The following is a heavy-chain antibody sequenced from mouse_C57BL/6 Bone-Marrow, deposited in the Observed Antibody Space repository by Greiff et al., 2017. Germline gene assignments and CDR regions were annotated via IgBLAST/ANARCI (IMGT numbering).Heavy chain of an antibody. CDR2: IDPETGGT. CDR3: TPIYYDYDDY. Sequence: VQLQQSGAELVRPGASVTLSCKASGYTFTDYEMHWVKQTPVHGLEWIGAIDPETGGTAYNQKFKGKAILTADKSSSTAYMELRSLTSEDSAVYYCTPIYYDYDDYWGQGTTLTVSS. J-gene: IGHJ2*01. D-gene: IGHD2-4*01. CDR1: GYTFTDYE. V-gene: IGHV1-15*01.